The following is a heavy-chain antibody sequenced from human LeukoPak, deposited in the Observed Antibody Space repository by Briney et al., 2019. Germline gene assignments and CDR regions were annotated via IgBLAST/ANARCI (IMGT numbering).Heavy chain of an antibody. CDR1: GFTVSSNY. CDR3: ATRLRNHFDY. J-gene: IGHJ4*02. V-gene: IGHV3-53*01. D-gene: IGHD5-12*01. CDR2: ISDNAHGADT. Sequence: PGGSLRLSCAASGFTVSSNYMSWVRQAPGKGLEWVSTISDNAHGADTHYADSVKGRFTISRDDSQNTLYLQMNSLRADDTAVYFCATRLRNHFDYWGQGTQVTVSS.